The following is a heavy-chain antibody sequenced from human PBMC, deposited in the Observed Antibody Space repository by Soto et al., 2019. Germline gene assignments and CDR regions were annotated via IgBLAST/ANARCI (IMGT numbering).Heavy chain of an antibody. D-gene: IGHD6-19*01. CDR1: GFTFSSYA. Sequence: QVQLVESGGGVVQPGRSLRLSCSASGFTFSSYAMHWVRQAPGKGLEWVAGISYDGSNKYYADSVKGRFTISRDNSKNTLYLEMSSLRAEDAGLYYCARTVSRVHIAVAEILDYWRQGTRVSVSA. CDR3: ARTVSRVHIAVAEILDY. CDR2: ISYDGSNK. V-gene: IGHV3-30-3*01. J-gene: IGHJ4*02.